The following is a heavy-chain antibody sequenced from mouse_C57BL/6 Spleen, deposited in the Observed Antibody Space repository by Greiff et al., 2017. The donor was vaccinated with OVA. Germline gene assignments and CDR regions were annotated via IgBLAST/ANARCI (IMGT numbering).Heavy chain of an antibody. V-gene: IGHV1-15*01. CDR2: IDPETGGT. Sequence: QVQLQQSGAELVRPGASVTLSCKASGYTFTDYEMHWVKQTPVHGLEWIGAIDPETGGTAYNQKFKGKAILTADKSSSTAYMELRSLTSEDSAVYYCTRSGFRDYYGSSPWGQGTTLTVSS. D-gene: IGHD1-1*01. CDR3: TRSGFRDYYGSSP. CDR1: GYTFTDYE. J-gene: IGHJ2*01.